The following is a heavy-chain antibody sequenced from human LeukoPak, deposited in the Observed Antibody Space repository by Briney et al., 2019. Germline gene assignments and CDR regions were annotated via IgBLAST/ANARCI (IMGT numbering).Heavy chain of an antibody. CDR3: ATLAAAGTNY. CDR1: GFAFSSYW. Sequence: GGSLRLSCAASGFAFSSYWMHWVRQVPGKGLVWLSRINGDGSYTKYADSVKGRFTISRDNAKNTLYLQMNSLSAEDTAVYYCATLAAAGTNYWGQGTLVTVSS. CDR2: INGDGSYT. V-gene: IGHV3-74*03. D-gene: IGHD6-13*01. J-gene: IGHJ4*02.